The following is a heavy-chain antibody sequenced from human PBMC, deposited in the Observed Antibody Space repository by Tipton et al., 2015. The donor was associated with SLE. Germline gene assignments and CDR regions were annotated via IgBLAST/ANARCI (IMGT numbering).Heavy chain of an antibody. CDR1: GFNFRGYS. J-gene: IGHJ4*02. V-gene: IGHV3-7*01. Sequence: SLRLSCAASGFNFRGYSMNWVRQAPGKGLEWVASIKEDGSEKYYVESVRGRFTISRDNAKNSLYLQMNSLRAEDTAVYYCARGDVTIFGVVITTAPFDHWGRERWSPSPQ. D-gene: IGHD3-3*01. CDR3: ARGDVTIFGVVITTAPFDH. CDR2: IKEDGSEK.